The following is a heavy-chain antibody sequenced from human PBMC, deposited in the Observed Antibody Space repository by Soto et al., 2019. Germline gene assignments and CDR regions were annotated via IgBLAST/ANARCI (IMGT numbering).Heavy chain of an antibody. J-gene: IGHJ4*02. D-gene: IGHD1-26*01. V-gene: IGHV3-48*02. Sequence: GCLLLGGWVSEVAVSSYSMNWVRQAPGKGLEWLSYICSRSQTIFYADSVKGRFTISRDNAKNSLYLQMNSLRDEDKAVYFCAREDIMGTRSFDYWAQGTLVTVSS. CDR2: ICSRSQTI. CDR3: AREDIMGTRSFDY. CDR1: EVAVSSYS.